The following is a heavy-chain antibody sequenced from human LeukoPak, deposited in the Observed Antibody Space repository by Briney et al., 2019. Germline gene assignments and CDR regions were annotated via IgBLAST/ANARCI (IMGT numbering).Heavy chain of an antibody. D-gene: IGHD6-13*01. CDR2: INHSGST. V-gene: IGHV4-34*01. J-gene: IGHJ4*02. Sequence: SETLSLTCAVYGGSFSGYYWSWIRQPPGKGLEWIGEINHSGSTNYNPSRKSRVTISVDTSKNQFSLKLSSVTAADTAVYYCARGEAAAGTDYWGQGTLVTVSS. CDR3: ARGEAAAGTDY. CDR1: GGSFSGYY.